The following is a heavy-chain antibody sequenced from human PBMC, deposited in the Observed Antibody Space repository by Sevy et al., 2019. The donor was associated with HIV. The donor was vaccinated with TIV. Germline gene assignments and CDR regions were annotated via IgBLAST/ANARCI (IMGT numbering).Heavy chain of an antibody. Sequence: ASVKVSCQPSGFTVTDYYIHWVRQAPGQGLEWMGWSNPNNADDSRSAQNFQGRLTLTTDMSVSTFYMELTRLRSDDTAIYFCTRDDIYTHPWEFDWWSHGALVTVSS. CDR1: GFTVTDYY. V-gene: IGHV1-2*02. J-gene: IGHJ4*01. CDR3: TRDDIYTHPWEFDW. D-gene: IGHD1-26*01. CDR2: SNPNNADDS.